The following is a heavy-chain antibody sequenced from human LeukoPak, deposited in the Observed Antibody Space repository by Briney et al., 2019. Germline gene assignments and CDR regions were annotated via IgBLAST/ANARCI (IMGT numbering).Heavy chain of an antibody. D-gene: IGHD6-13*01. CDR3: ARADSSSWYEDYYYYYMDV. V-gene: IGHV4-38-2*01. CDR2: IYHSGST. J-gene: IGHJ6*03. Sequence: SETLSLTCAVSGYSISSGYYWGWIRQPPGKGLEWIGSIYHSGSTYYNPSLKSRVTISVDTSKNQFSLKLSSVTAADTAVYYCARADSSSWYEDYYYYYMDVWGKGTTVTVSS. CDR1: GYSISSGYY.